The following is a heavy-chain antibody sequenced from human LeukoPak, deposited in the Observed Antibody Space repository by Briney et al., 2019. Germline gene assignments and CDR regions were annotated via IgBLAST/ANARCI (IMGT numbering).Heavy chain of an antibody. CDR1: GGSISSSSYY. J-gene: IGHJ4*02. CDR2: IYYSGST. CDR3: ARRSSGSFDY. V-gene: IGHV4-39*01. Sequence: SETLSLTCTVSGGSISSSSYYWGWVRQPPGKGLEWLGNIYYSGSTYYNPSLKSRVTISLDTSKNQFSLKLSSVTAPDTAVYYCARRSSGSFDYWGQGTVVTVSS.